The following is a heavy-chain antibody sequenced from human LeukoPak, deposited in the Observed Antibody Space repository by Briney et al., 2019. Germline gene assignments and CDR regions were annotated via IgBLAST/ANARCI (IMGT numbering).Heavy chain of an antibody. J-gene: IGHJ4*02. V-gene: IGHV3-48*03. D-gene: IGHD4-17*01. CDR2: ISSSGSTI. CDR1: GFTFSSYE. Sequence: GGSLRLSCAASGFTFSSYEMNWVRQAPGKGLEWVPYISSSGSTIYYADSVKGRFTISRDNAKNSLYLQMNSLRAEDTAVYYCATLSVTYYFDYWGQGTLVTVSS. CDR3: ATLSVTYYFDY.